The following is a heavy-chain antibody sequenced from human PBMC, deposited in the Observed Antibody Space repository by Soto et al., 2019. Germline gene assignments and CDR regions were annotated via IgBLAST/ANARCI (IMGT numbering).Heavy chain of an antibody. J-gene: IGHJ5*02. CDR2: ISGSGGST. D-gene: IGHD3-10*01. Sequence: GGSLRLSCAASGFTFSSYAMSWVRQAPGKGLEWVSAISGSGGSTYYADSVKGRFTISRDNSKNTLYLQMNSLRAEDTAVYYCAKTPLLLWFGESWFDPWGQGTLVTVSS. CDR1: GFTFSSYA. V-gene: IGHV3-23*01. CDR3: AKTPLLLWFGESWFDP.